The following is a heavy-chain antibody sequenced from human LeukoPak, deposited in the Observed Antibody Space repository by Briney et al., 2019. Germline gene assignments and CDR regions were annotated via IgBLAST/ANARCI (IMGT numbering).Heavy chain of an antibody. CDR3: ARAWVDGSGSPIDY. CDR1: AYCFTSYW. V-gene: IGHV5-51*01. J-gene: IGHJ4*02. Sequence: AESLQISSQGAAYCFTSYWITWVRRMPGKGLEWMGIIYPGDSDTRYSPSFQGQVTISAVKSISTAYLQWSSLKASDTAMYYCARAWVDGSGSPIDYWGQGTLVTVSS. D-gene: IGHD3-10*01. CDR2: IYPGDSDT.